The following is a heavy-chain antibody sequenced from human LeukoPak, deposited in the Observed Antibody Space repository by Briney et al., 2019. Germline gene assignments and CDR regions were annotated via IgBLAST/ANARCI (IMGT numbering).Heavy chain of an antibody. V-gene: IGHV1-18*01. CDR2: ISAYNGNT. J-gene: IGHJ3*02. Sequence: GSSVKVSCKASGGTFSSYAISWVRQAPGQGLEWMGWISAYNGNTNYAQKPQGRVTMTTDTSTSTAYMELRSLRSDDTAVYYCARVIAAGGDAFEIWGQGAMGTVSS. CDR3: ARVIAAGGDAFEI. CDR1: GGTFSSYA. D-gene: IGHD6-13*01.